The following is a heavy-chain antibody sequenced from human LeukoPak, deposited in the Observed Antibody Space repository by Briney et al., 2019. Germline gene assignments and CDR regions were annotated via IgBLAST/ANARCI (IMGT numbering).Heavy chain of an antibody. V-gene: IGHV3-11*04. D-gene: IGHD1-26*01. CDR1: GFTFSDYY. CDR3: ARDPLEWELPRWAFDI. Sequence: GGSLRLSCAASGFTFSDYYMSWIRQAPGKGLEWVSYISSSGSTIYYADSVKGRFTISRDNAKNSLYLQMNSLRAEDTAVYYCARDPLEWELPRWAFDIWGQGTMVTVSS. J-gene: IGHJ3*02. CDR2: ISSSGSTI.